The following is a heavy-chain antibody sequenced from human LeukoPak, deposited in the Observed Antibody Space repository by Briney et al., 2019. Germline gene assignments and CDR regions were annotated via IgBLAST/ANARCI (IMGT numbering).Heavy chain of an antibody. CDR3: AKSSGFGGLFDS. Sequence: GRSPRLSCAAAGFSFSDYGMHWVRQAPGKGLEWVALMSKDGIKTNYADSVKGRFTISRDISKNTLYLQMNSLRAEDTALYFCAKSSGFGGLFDSWGQGTRVTVSS. D-gene: IGHD3-10*01. CDR1: GFSFSDYG. V-gene: IGHV3-30*18. J-gene: IGHJ4*02. CDR2: MSKDGIKT.